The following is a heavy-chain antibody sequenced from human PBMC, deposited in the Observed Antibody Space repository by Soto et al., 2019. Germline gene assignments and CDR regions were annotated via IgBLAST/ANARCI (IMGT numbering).Heavy chain of an antibody. CDR1: GFTFSSYA. D-gene: IGHD2-2*01. V-gene: IGHV3-23*01. CDR2: ISGSGVST. J-gene: IGHJ6*03. CDR3: AKATGVPAALDYYYYYMDV. Sequence: EVQLLESGGGLVQPGGSLRLSCAASGFTFSSYAMSCFRQAPGKGLEWFSAISGSGVSTYYADYVKGRFTISRDNSKNTRYLKRNSVRDEDTAVYYCAKATGVPAALDYYYYYMDVWCKGTTVTVSS.